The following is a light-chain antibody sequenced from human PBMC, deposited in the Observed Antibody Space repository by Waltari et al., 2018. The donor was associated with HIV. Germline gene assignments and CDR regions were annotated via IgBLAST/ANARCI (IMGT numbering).Light chain of an antibody. CDR1: QSVSSSY. CDR3: QQYGNSPRT. CDR2: GAS. V-gene: IGKV3-20*01. J-gene: IGKJ1*01. Sequence: EIVLTQSPGTLSLSPGERTTLSCRASQSVSSSYLAWYQQKPGQAPRLLIYGASSRATGIPDRFSGRGSGTDFTLTISSLEPEDVAVYYCQQYGNSPRTFGQGTKVEIK.